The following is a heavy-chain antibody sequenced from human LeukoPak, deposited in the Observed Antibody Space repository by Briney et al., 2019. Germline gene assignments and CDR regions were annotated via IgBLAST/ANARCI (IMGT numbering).Heavy chain of an antibody. D-gene: IGHD2-2*03. CDR3: ARGTRYGYCSSTSCSLLDV. J-gene: IGHJ6*02. CDR1: GFTFSSYA. V-gene: IGHV3-30-3*01. CDR2: TSYDGSNK. Sequence: GGSLRLSCAASGFTFSSYAMHWVRQAPGKGLEWVAVTSYDGSNKYYADSVKGRFTISRDNSKNTLYLQMNSLRAEDTAVYYCARGTRYGYCSSTSCSLLDVWGQGTTVTVSS.